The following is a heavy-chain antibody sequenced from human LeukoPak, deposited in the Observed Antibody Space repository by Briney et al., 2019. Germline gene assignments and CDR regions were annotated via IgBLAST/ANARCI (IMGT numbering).Heavy chain of an antibody. V-gene: IGHV7-4-1*02. CDR3: ARQGPGYCGNTRGYGVDY. Sequence: VASVKVSCKASGYTFTSYDINWVRQAPGQGRECMGWINTNTGNPTYAQGFTGRFVFSLDTSVSTAYLQISSLKAEDTAVYYCARQGPGYCGNTRGYGVDYWGQGSLVTVSS. J-gene: IGHJ4*02. CDR2: INTNTGNP. CDR1: GYTFTSYD. D-gene: IGHD2-2*01.